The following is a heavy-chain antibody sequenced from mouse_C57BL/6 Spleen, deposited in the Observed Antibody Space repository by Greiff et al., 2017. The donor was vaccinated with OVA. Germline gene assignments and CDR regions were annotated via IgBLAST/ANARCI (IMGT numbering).Heavy chain of an antibody. Sequence: QVQLQQPGAELVRPGTSVKLSCKASGYTFTSYWMHWVKQRPGQGLEWIGVIDPSDSYTNYNQKFKGKATLTVDTSSSTAYMQLSSLTSEDSAVYYCARYHGSRRGYAMDDWGQGTSVTVSS. D-gene: IGHD1-1*01. V-gene: IGHV1-59*01. CDR1: GYTFTSYW. CDR2: IDPSDSYT. CDR3: ARYHGSRRGYAMDD. J-gene: IGHJ4*01.